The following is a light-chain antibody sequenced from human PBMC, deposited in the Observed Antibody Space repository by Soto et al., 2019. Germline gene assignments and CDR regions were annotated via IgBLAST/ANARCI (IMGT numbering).Light chain of an antibody. CDR2: GAS. Sequence: EIVLTQSPGTLSLSPGERATLSCRASQSVSSSYLAWYQQKPGQAPRLLIYGASSRATGIPDRFSGSGSGTDFTLTISRLEPEDFEVYYCQQYGSSPQTVGQGTKVEVK. CDR3: QQYGSSPQT. CDR1: QSVSSSY. V-gene: IGKV3-20*01. J-gene: IGKJ1*01.